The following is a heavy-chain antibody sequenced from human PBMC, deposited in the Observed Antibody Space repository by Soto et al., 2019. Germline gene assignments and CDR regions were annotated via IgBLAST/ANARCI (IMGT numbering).Heavy chain of an antibody. Sequence: PSETLSLTCAVYGGSFSGYYWSWIRQPPGKGLEWIGEINHSGSTNYNPSLKSRVTISVDTSKNQFSLKLSSVTAADTAVYYCAREVMVRGSLLYYMDVWGKGTTVTVSS. CDR3: AREVMVRGSLLYYMDV. D-gene: IGHD3-10*01. CDR2: INHSGST. J-gene: IGHJ6*03. V-gene: IGHV4-34*01. CDR1: GGSFSGYY.